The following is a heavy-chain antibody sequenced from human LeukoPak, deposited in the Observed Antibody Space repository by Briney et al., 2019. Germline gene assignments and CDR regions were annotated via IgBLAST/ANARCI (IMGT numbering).Heavy chain of an antibody. CDR1: GGSISSYY. J-gene: IGHJ6*03. V-gene: IGHV4-59*01. CDR3: ARARGWLGYYHYMDV. D-gene: IGHD2-15*01. Sequence: SETLSLTCTVSGGSISSYYWSWIRQPPGKGLERIGYIYYSGSTNYNPSLKSRVTISVDTSKNQFSLKLSSVTAADTAVYYCARARGWLGYYHYMDVWGKGTTVTVSS. CDR2: IYYSGST.